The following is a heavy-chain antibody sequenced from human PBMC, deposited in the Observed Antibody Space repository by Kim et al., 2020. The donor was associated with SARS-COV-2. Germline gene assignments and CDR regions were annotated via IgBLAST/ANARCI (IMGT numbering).Heavy chain of an antibody. V-gene: IGHV3-21*01. J-gene: IGHJ5*02. CDR2: ISSGRSYI. D-gene: IGHD3-10*01. CDR3: ARDMVRGVIILDSDP. CDR1: GFTFSSYS. Sequence: GGSLRLSCAASGFTFSSYSMNWVRQAPGKGLEWVSSISSGRSYIYYADSVKGRFTISRDNAKNSLYLQMSSLRAEDTAVYYCARDMVRGVIILDSDPWGQGTLVTVSS.